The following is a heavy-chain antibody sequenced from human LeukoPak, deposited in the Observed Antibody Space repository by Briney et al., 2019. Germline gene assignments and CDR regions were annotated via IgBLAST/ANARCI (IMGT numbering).Heavy chain of an antibody. Sequence: GGSLRLSCAASGFTFSSYGMHWVRQAPGKGLEWLAFIRYDGSNKYYADSVKGRFTISRDNSKNTLYLQMNSLRAEDTAVYYCAKDRSSRYDFWSGSFSHYYYYYMDVWGKGTTVTVSS. CDR2: IRYDGSNK. D-gene: IGHD3-3*01. CDR3: AKDRSSRYDFWSGSFSHYYYYYMDV. CDR1: GFTFSSYG. J-gene: IGHJ6*03. V-gene: IGHV3-30*02.